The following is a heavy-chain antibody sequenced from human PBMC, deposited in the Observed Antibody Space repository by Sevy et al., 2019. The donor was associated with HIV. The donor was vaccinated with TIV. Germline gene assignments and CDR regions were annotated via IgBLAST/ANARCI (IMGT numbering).Heavy chain of an antibody. J-gene: IGHJ4*02. D-gene: IGHD3-10*01. CDR2: ISGSGGST. Sequence: GGSLRLSCAASGFTFSSYAMSWVRQAPGKGLEWVSAISGSGGSTYYADSVKGRFTISRDNSKNTQYLKMNSLGAEDTAVYYSAKDLGITMVRGVIIRASQYDYWGQGTLVTVSS. CDR1: GFTFSSYA. V-gene: IGHV3-23*01. CDR3: AKDLGITMVRGVIIRASQYDY.